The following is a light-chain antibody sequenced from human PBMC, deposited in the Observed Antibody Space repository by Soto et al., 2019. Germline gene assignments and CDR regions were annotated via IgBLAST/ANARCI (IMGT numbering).Light chain of an antibody. Sequence: EIVLTPSPATLSLSPGERATLSCRASQSVSSYLAWYQQKPGQAPRVLIYDASNRATGIPARFSGSGSGTDFTLTISSLEPEDFAVYDCQQYNNWPFTFGPGTKVDIK. CDR1: QSVSSY. CDR2: DAS. V-gene: IGKV3-11*01. CDR3: QQYNNWPFT. J-gene: IGKJ3*01.